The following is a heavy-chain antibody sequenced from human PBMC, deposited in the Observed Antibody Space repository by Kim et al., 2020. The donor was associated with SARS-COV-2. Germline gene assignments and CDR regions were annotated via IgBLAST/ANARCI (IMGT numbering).Heavy chain of an antibody. CDR1: GFTFSSYA. D-gene: IGHD6-13*01. J-gene: IGHJ4*02. CDR2: ISGSGGST. CDR3: AKWGVAGTSWFLYYFDY. V-gene: IGHV3-23*01. Sequence: GGSLGLSCAASGFTFSSYAMTWVRQAPGEGLEWVSAISGSGGSTYYADSVKGRFTISRDNSKNTLYLHMSSLRAEDTAVYYCAKWGVAGTSWFLYYFDYWGQGTLVTVSS.